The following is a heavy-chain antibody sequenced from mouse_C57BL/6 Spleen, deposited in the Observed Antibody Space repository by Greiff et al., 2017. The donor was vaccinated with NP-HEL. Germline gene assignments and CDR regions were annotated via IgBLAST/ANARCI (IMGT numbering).Heavy chain of an antibody. CDR3: ARYPYCDY. CDR1: GYAFSSSW. Sequence: VQLQQSGPELVKPGASVKISCKASGYAFSSSWMNWVKQRPGKGLEWIGRIYPGDGDTNYNGKFKGKATLTADKSSSTAYMQLSSLTSEDSAVYFCARYPYCDYWGQGTTLTVSS. J-gene: IGHJ2*01. V-gene: IGHV1-82*01. CDR2: IYPGDGDT.